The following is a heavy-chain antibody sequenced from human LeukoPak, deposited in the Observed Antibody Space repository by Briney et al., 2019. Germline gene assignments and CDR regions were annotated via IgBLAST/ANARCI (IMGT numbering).Heavy chain of an antibody. D-gene: IGHD3-10*01. J-gene: IGHJ4*02. CDR1: GFTFSSYG. CDR3: ARKSDSLLVREGDC. Sequence: PGGSLRLSCAASGFTFSSYGMHWVRQAPAKGLEWVAIISYDGSNKYYADSVKGRFTISRDNSKNTLYLQMNSLRAEDTAVYYCARKSDSLLVREGDCWGQGTLVTVSS. CDR2: ISYDGSNK. V-gene: IGHV3-30*03.